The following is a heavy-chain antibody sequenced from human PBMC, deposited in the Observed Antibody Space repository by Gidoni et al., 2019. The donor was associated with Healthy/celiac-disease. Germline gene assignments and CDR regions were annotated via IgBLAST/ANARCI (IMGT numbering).Heavy chain of an antibody. D-gene: IGHD3-3*02. CDR1: GFTFSSYA. CDR2: ISYDGNNK. Sequence: VQLVESWVGVVQPGRSLRLSCAAYGFTFSSYAMHWVRQAPGKGLEGVAVISYDGNNKYYADSVKGRFTISRDNSKNTLYLQMNSLRAEDTAVYYCATPSNYFDYWGQGTLVTVSS. CDR3: ATPSNYFDY. J-gene: IGHJ4*02. V-gene: IGHV3-30*04.